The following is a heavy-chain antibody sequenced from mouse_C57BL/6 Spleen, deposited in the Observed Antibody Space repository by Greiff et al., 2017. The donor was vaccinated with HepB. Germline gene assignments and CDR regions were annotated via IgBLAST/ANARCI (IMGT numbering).Heavy chain of an antibody. J-gene: IGHJ4*01. CDR1: GYAFTNYL. V-gene: IGHV1-54*01. CDR3: ARLSNPFYAMDY. D-gene: IGHD2-5*01. Sequence: VQLQESGAELVRPGTSVKVSCKASGYAFTNYLIEWVNQRPGQGLEWIGVSNPGSGGTNYNEKFKGKATLTADKSSSTAYMQLSSLTSEDSAVYFCARLSNPFYAMDYWGQGTSVTVSS. CDR2: SNPGSGGT.